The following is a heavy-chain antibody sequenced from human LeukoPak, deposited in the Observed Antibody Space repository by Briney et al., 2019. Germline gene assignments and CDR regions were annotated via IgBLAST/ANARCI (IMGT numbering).Heavy chain of an antibody. CDR2: ISWDGGST. Sequence: PGGSLRLSCAASGFTFDDYTMHWVRQAPGKGLEWVPLISWDGGSTYYADSVKGRFTISRDNSKNSLYLQMNSLRTEDTALYYCAEGLHVYYYYYGMDVWGQGTTVTVSS. CDR1: GFTFDDYT. J-gene: IGHJ6*02. D-gene: IGHD4-11*01. V-gene: IGHV3-43*01. CDR3: AEGLHVYYYYYGMDV.